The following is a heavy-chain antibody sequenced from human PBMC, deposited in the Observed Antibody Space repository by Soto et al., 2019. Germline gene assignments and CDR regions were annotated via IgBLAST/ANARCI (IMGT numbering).Heavy chain of an antibody. V-gene: IGHV2-5*02. CDR1: GFSLSTSGVG. CDR3: AHTKGMHQLLSS. Sequence: SGPTLVNPTQTLTLTCTFSGFSLSTSGVGVGWIRQPPGKALEWLALIYWDDDKRYSPSLKSRLTITKDTSKNQVVPTMTNLDPVDTATYYCAHTKGMHQLLSSWGQGTLVTVSS. J-gene: IGHJ4*02. CDR2: IYWDDDK. D-gene: IGHD2-2*01.